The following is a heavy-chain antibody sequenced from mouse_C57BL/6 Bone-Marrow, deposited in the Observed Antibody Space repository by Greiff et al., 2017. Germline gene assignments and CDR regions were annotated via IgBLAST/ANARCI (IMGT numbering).Heavy chain of an antibody. V-gene: IGHV1-4*01. J-gene: IGHJ2*01. D-gene: IGHD2-4*01. CDR2: INPSSGYT. Sequence: QVQLKQSGAELARPGASVKMSCKASGYTFTSYTMHWVKQRPGQGLEWIGYINPSSGYTKYNQKFKDKATLTADKSSSTAYMQLSSLTSEDSAVYYCARSKDYVPFDYWGQGTTLTVSS. CDR1: GYTFTSYT. CDR3: ARSKDYVPFDY.